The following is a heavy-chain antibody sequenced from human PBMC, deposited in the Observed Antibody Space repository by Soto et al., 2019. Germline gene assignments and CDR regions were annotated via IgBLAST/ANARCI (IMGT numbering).Heavy chain of an antibody. Sequence: SETRSLTCTVSGGSVSSGSNYWSWILHPPGKGLEWIGNIDYRGSSKYNPSLKSRVSISVATSKNHFSLRLTSVTAADTAVYYCASGELESNVNYYYYATEVLGKKTTVTRSS. CDR1: GGSVSSGSNY. D-gene: IGHD3-10*01. J-gene: IGHJ6*04. V-gene: IGHV4-61*03. CDR3: ASGELESNVNYYYYATEV. CDR2: IDYRGSS.